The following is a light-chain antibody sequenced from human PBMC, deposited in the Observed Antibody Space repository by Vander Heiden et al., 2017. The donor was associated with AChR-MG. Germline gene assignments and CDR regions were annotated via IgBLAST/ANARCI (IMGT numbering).Light chain of an antibody. CDR3: QAWDSSTVG. CDR2: QDS. Sequence: SYELTQPPSVSVSPGQTASITCPGDKLGDKYACWYQQKPGQSPVLVIYQDSKRPSGIPERFSCSNSGNTATLTISGTQAMDEADYYCQAWDSSTVGFGGGTKLTVL. CDR1: KLGDKY. V-gene: IGLV3-1*01. J-gene: IGLJ2*01.